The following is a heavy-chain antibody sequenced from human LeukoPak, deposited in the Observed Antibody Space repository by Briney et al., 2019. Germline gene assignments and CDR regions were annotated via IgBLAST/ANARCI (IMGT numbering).Heavy chain of an antibody. CDR3: ARGGGSGSYFHYYYYGMDV. V-gene: IGHV3-48*03. CDR1: GFTFSSYE. D-gene: IGHD3-10*01. CDR2: ISSSGSTI. J-gene: IGHJ6*04. Sequence: GGSLRLSCAASGFTFSSYEMNWVRQAPGKGLEWVSYISSSGSTIYYADSVKGRFTISRDNAKNSLYLQMNGLRAEDTAVYYCARGGGSGSYFHYYYYGMDVWGKGTTVTVSS.